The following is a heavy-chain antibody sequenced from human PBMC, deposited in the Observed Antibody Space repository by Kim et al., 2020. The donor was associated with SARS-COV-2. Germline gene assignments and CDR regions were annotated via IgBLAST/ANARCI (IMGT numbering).Heavy chain of an antibody. CDR1: GYSFTSYW. D-gene: IGHD3-3*01. Sequence: GESLKISCKGSGYSFTSYWIGWVRQMPGKGLEWMGIIYPGDSDTRYSPSFQGQVTIPADKSISTAYLQWSSLKASDTAMYYCARHGGDYDFWSGYYSEYFQHWGQGTLVTVSS. J-gene: IGHJ1*01. V-gene: IGHV5-51*01. CDR3: ARHGGDYDFWSGYYSEYFQH. CDR2: IYPGDSDT.